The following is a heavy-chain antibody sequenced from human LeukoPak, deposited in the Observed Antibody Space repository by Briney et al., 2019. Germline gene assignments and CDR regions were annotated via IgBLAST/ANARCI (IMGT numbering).Heavy chain of an antibody. CDR3: AKVSQDALLLWFGNMDV. Sequence: QTGGSLRLSCAASGFTFSGSALHWVRQASGKGLEWIGRIRSKTNNYATTYAASVTGRFTISRDDAENTAYLQMNSLRAEDTAVYYCAKVSQDALLLWFGNMDVWGKGTTVTISS. D-gene: IGHD3-10*01. CDR1: GFTFSGSA. CDR2: IRSKTNNYAT. V-gene: IGHV3-73*01. J-gene: IGHJ6*03.